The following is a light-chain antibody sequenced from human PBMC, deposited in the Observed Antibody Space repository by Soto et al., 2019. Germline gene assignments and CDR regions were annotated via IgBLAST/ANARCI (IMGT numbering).Light chain of an antibody. CDR1: QSVSSN. J-gene: IGKJ4*01. Sequence: EIVMTQSPATLSVSPGERATLSCRASQSVSSNLAWYQQKPGQAPRLLIYDASTRAADVPARFSGSGSGTAFTITISSLQSEDFAFYYGQQYNKWPLTFGGGTKVEIK. CDR2: DAS. V-gene: IGKV3-15*01. CDR3: QQYNKWPLT.